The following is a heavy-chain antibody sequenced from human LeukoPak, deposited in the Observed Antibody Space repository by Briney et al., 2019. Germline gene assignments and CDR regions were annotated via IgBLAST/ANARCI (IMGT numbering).Heavy chain of an antibody. V-gene: IGHV4-39*01. CDR1: GGSISSSSYY. CDR3: ARQVSVVVVVAATVWFDP. D-gene: IGHD2-15*01. Sequence: PSETLSLTCTVSGGSISSSSYYWGWIRQPPGTGLEWIGSIYSSGSTYYNPSLKSRVTISVDTSKNQFSLKLSSVTAADTAVYYCARQVSVVVVVAATVWFDPWGQGTLVTVSS. CDR2: IYSSGST. J-gene: IGHJ5*02.